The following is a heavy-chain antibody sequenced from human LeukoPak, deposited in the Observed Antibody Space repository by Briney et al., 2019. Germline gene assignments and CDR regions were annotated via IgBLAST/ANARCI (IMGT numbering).Heavy chain of an antibody. CDR3: ARHPRDSSGYYLGAFHA. CDR1: GFTFGSYA. D-gene: IGHD3-22*01. J-gene: IGHJ3*01. CDR2: IGASGADT. Sequence: GGSLRLSCEASGFTFGSYAMTWVRQAPGKGLDWVSVIGASGADTYYADSVKGRFTISRDNAKNTLYLHMSSLRAEDTAVYFCARHPRDSSGYYLGAFHAWGQGTTVTVSS. V-gene: IGHV3-23*01.